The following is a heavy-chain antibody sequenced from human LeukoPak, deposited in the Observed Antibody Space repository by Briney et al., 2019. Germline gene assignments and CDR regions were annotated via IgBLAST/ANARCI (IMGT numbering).Heavy chain of an antibody. D-gene: IGHD6-19*01. Sequence: GGSLRLSCAVSGFPFSVFEMNWVRQAPGKGQEWVSNIGSSGTTRYYADSVKGRFSISRDNAKNSLYLQMNSLRVEDTGVYYCALLAVASDFDYWGQGALVAVSS. CDR3: ALLAVASDFDY. J-gene: IGHJ4*02. CDR2: IGSSGTTR. CDR1: GFPFSVFE. V-gene: IGHV3-48*03.